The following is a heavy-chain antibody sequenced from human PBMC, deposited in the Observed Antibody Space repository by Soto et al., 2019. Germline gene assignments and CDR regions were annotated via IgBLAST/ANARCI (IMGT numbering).Heavy chain of an antibody. CDR1: GGSISSGDYY. CDR2: IYYSVST. D-gene: IGHD2-2*01. Sequence: SETLSLTCTVSGGSISSGDYYGSWIRHPPGKGLEWIGYIYYSVSTYYNPSLKSRVTISVDTSKNQFSLKLSSVTAADTAVYYCARGSVVVPAAALGWFEPWGQGTMVTVSS. V-gene: IGHV4-30-4*01. J-gene: IGHJ5*02. CDR3: ARGSVVVPAAALGWFEP.